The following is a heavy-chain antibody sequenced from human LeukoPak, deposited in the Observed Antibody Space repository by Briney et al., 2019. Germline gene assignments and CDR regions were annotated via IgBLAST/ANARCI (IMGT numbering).Heavy chain of an antibody. J-gene: IGHJ4*02. CDR3: ARDGVLMGSGYSPPFDY. V-gene: IGHV4-4*07. CDR2: IYTTGST. CDR1: GGSISSYY. D-gene: IGHD3-22*01. Sequence: SETLSLTCTVSGGSISSYYWTWIRQPAGKGLEWIGRIYTTGSTNYNPSLNSRVTMSVDTSKNQFSLKLSSVTAADTAVYYCARDGVLMGSGYSPPFDYWGQGTLVTVSS.